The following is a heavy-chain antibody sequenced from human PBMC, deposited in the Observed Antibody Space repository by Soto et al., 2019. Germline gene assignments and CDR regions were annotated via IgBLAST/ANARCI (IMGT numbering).Heavy chain of an antibody. CDR2: INPILSMS. J-gene: IGHJ4*02. Sequence: QVQLVQSGAEVRKPGSSVKVSCKASGDTFSFYSIHWVRQAPGLGLEWMGRINPILSMSNYAQRFQGRVTLTXDXATSTAYMKLSGLRSEDTAIYYCASSYGSGYRAFDYWGQGALVTVSS. D-gene: IGHD3-10*01. CDR3: ASSYGSGYRAFDY. V-gene: IGHV1-69*02. CDR1: GDTFSFYS.